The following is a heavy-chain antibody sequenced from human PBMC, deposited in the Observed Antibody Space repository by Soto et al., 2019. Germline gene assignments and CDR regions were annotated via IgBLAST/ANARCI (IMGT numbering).Heavy chain of an antibody. CDR3: AKKSFRYFEWSHSRYGMDA. V-gene: IGHV3-30*18. D-gene: IGHD3-9*01. J-gene: IGHJ6*02. Sequence: SRGLSCAASGFTFSSYGRHWVSQAPGKGLKGVACIANDESNKYYADYMKGRFTISSDNSMNTVYLLMTSLRAEDRAVYYCAKKSFRYFEWSHSRYGMDAWGQGTPVTVSS. CDR1: GFTFSSYG. CDR2: IANDESNK.